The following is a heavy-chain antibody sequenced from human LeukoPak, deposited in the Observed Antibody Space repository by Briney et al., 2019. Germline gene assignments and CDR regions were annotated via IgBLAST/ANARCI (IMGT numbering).Heavy chain of an antibody. CDR2: IYPGDSDT. J-gene: IGHJ4*02. Sequence: GASLRISCTCSGYSFTSYWIGWVRPMPGKGLEWMGIIYPGDSDTRYSPSFQGQVTISADKSISTAYLQWSSLKASDTAMYYCATIGSGSYRAFDYWGQGTLVTVSS. V-gene: IGHV5-51*01. CDR3: ATIGSGSYRAFDY. D-gene: IGHD3-10*01. CDR1: GYSFTSYW.